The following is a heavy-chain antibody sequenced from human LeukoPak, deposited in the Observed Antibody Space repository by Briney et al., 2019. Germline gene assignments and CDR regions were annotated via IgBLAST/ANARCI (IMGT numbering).Heavy chain of an antibody. CDR1: GFTFSSYS. D-gene: IGHD7-27*01. CDR3: ASGDLGFYGMDV. Sequence: PGGSLRLSCAASGFTFSSYSMNWVRQAPGKGLEWVSSISSSSSYIYYADSVKGRFTISRDNAKNSLYLQMNSLRAEDTAVYYCASGDLGFYGMDVWGQGTTVTVSS. V-gene: IGHV3-21*01. CDR2: ISSSSSYI. J-gene: IGHJ6*02.